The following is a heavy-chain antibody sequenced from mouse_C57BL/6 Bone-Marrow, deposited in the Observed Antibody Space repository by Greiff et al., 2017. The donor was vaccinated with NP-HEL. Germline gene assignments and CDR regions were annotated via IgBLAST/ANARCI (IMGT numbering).Heavy chain of an antibody. D-gene: IGHD1-1*01. V-gene: IGHV1-15*01. CDR3: TPYYYGSSWFAY. CDR2: IDPETGGT. Sequence: QVQLQQSGAELVRPGASVTLSCKASGYTFTDYEMHWVKQTPVHGLEWIGAIDPETGGTAYNQKFKGKAILTADKSSSTAYMELRSLTSEDSAVYYCTPYYYGSSWFAYRGQGTLVTVSA. J-gene: IGHJ3*01. CDR1: GYTFTDYE.